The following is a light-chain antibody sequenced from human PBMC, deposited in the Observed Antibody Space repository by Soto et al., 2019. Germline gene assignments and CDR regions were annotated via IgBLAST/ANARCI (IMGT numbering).Light chain of an antibody. J-gene: IGLJ1*01. CDR1: SSDVGSYNL. Sequence: QSVLTQPASVSGSPGQSITISCTGTSSDVGSYNLVSWYQQNPGKAPKLMIYEGSKRPSGVPNRFSGSKSGNTASLTISGLQGEDEADYYCCSYAGRSSSSYVFGTGTKGTVL. CDR3: CSYAGRSSSSYV. CDR2: EGS. V-gene: IGLV2-23*01.